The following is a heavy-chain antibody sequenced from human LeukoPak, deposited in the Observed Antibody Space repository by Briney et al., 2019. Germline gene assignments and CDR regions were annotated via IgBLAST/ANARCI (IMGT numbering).Heavy chain of an antibody. D-gene: IGHD4/OR15-4a*01. CDR2: IYSGGST. CDR1: GFTVSSNY. CDR3: ARRAGAYSHPYDY. Sequence: PGGSLRLSCAASGFTVSSNYMSWVRQAPGKGLERVSFIYSGGSTHYSDSVKGRFTISRDNSKNTLYLQMNSLRAEDTAVYYCARRAGAYSHPYDYWGQGTLVTVSS. V-gene: IGHV3-53*01. J-gene: IGHJ4*02.